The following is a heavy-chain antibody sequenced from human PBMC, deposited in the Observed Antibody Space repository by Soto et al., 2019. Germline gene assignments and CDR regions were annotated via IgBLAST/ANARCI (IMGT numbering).Heavy chain of an antibody. D-gene: IGHD5-12*01. Sequence: GGSLRLSCAASGFTFSSYAMSWVRQAPGKGLEWVSAISVSGSTTYYADSVKGRFTISRDNSKNTLYLQLNSLRAEDTALYYCAKDPGYDPPYYFDYWGQGTLVTVSS. J-gene: IGHJ4*02. CDR3: AKDPGYDPPYYFDY. CDR1: GFTFSSYA. V-gene: IGHV3-23*01. CDR2: ISVSGSTT.